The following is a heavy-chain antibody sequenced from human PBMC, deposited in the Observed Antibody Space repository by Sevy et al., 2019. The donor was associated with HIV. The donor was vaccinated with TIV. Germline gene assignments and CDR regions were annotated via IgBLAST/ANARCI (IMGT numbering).Heavy chain of an antibody. V-gene: IGHV3-48*03. CDR1: GFTFSSYE. CDR3: ARGASYAYYYYYGMDV. CDR2: ISSSGSTI. J-gene: IGHJ6*02. Sequence: GGSLRLSCAASGFTFSSYEMNWVRQAPGKGLEWVSYISSSGSTIYYADSVKGRFTTSRDNANNSLFLQMNSLRAEDTAVYYCARGASYAYYYYYGMDVWGQGTTVTVSS. D-gene: IGHD2-2*01.